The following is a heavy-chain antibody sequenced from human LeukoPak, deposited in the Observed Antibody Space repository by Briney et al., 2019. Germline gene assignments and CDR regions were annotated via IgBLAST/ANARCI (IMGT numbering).Heavy chain of an antibody. CDR1: GFTFSSYS. CDR2: ITSTSSTI. D-gene: IGHD6-19*01. V-gene: IGHV3-48*04. Sequence: GGSLRLSCAASGFTFSSYSMNWVRQAPGKGLEWVSYITSTSSTIYYADSVKGRFTISRDNAKNSLYLQMNSLRAEDTAVYYCASSGGQIYNSGWYSAFDIWGQGTMVTVSS. CDR3: ASSGGQIYNSGWYSAFDI. J-gene: IGHJ3*02.